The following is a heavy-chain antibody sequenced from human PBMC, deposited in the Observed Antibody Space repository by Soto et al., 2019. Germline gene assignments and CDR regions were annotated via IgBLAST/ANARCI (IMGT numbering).Heavy chain of an antibody. J-gene: IGHJ4*02. V-gene: IGHV3-7*01. Sequence: EVQLVESGGGLVQPGGSLRLSCAASKLIFSTYWMTWVRQAPGTVLGWVANIKHDGSETPDVASVKGRFTIPRYNAQNSLHRQMTSLRVEDTAVDYCVGDGNNWNYFEYWGQGTRVTVAA. CDR3: VGDGNNWNYFEY. D-gene: IGHD1-20*01. CDR1: KLIFSTYW. CDR2: IKHDGSET.